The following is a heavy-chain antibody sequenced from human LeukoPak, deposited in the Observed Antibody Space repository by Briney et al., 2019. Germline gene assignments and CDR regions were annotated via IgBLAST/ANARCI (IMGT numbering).Heavy chain of an antibody. CDR2: IYYSGST. CDR1: GGSISSYY. J-gene: IGHJ4*02. CDR3: ARGLWGAMAYFFDY. V-gene: IGHV4-59*01. Sequence: PSETLSLTCTVSGGSISSYYWSWIRQPPGKGLEWIGYIYYSGSTNYNPSLKSRVTMSVDTSKNQFSLKLSSVTAADTAVYYCARGLWGAMAYFFDYWGQGTLVTVSP. D-gene: IGHD5-18*01.